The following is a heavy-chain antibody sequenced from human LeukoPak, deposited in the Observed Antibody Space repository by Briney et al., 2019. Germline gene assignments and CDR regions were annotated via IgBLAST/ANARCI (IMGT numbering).Heavy chain of an antibody. CDR2: IIPVFGTA. V-gene: IGHV1-69*05. J-gene: IGHJ2*01. Sequence: ASVKVSCKASGGTFSSYAISWVRQAPGQGLEWMGGIIPVFGTANYAQKFQGRVTITTDESTSTAYMELSSPRSEDTAVYYCAIHQEVYWYFDLWGRGTLVTVSS. D-gene: IGHD2-2*01. CDR1: GGTFSSYA. CDR3: AIHQEVYWYFDL.